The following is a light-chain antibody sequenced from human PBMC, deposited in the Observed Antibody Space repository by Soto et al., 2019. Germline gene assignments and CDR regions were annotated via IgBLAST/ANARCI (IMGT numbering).Light chain of an antibody. CDR2: DNN. CDR1: SSNIGTNY. CDR3: ETWDDSLPGAV. Sequence: QSVLTQPPSVSAAPGQKGTISCSGSSSNIGTNYVSWYQQLPGTVPTLLIYDNNKRPSGIPHRFSASKSGTSATLDITGLQIGDEADYYCETWDDSLPGAVFGGGTKLTVL. V-gene: IGLV1-51*01. J-gene: IGLJ2*01.